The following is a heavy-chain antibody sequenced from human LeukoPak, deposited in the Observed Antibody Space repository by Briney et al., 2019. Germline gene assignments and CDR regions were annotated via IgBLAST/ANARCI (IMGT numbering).Heavy chain of an antibody. J-gene: IGHJ5*02. CDR2: INPSGGST. CDR1: GYTFTSYY. CDR3: ARALAYCGGDCRYTNNWFDP. D-gene: IGHD2-21*02. Sequence: ASVTVSCKASGYTFTSYYMHWVRQAPGQGLEWMGIINPSGGSTSYAQKFQGRVTMTRDNSTSTVYMELSSLRSEDTAVYYCARALAYCGGDCRYTNNWFDPWGQGTLVTVSS. V-gene: IGHV1-46*01.